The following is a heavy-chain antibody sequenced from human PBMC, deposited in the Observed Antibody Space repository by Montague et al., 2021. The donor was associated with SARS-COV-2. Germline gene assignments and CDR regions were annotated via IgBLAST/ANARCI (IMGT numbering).Heavy chain of an antibody. Sequence: TLSLTCAVSGASISNGGYAWSWIRRPPGKGLEWIGYIYQSGTTRYSPSLKSRVTMSVDKSKNHFSLQLTSVIAADTAIYFCARSMIRGGLNWFDPWGQGTLVTVSS. CDR1: GASISNGGYA. V-gene: IGHV4-30-2*01. D-gene: IGHD3-10*01. J-gene: IGHJ5*02. CDR2: IYQSGTT. CDR3: ARSMIRGGLNWFDP.